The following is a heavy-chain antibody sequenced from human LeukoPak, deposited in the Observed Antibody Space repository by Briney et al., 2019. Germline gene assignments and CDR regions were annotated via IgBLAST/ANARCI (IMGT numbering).Heavy chain of an antibody. CDR1: GGTFSSYA. CDR2: IIPIFGTA. J-gene: IGHJ4*02. CDR3: AREYYYDSSGYLFDC. Sequence: SVKVSRKASGGTFSSYAISWVRQAPGQGLEWMGGIIPIFGTANYAQKFQGRVTITADESTSTAYMELSSLRSEDTAVYYCAREYYYDSSGYLFDCWGQGTLVTVSS. D-gene: IGHD3-22*01. V-gene: IGHV1-69*13.